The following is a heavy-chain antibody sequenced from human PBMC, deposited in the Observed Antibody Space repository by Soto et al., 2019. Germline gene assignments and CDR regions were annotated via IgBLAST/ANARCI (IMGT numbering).Heavy chain of an antibody. V-gene: IGHV4-31*03. Sequence: QVRLEESGPGLVKPSETLSLICSVSGGSVNNANYFWNWIRHHPENGLEWIGYIYYSGSTRYNPSFKTRATLSIDTTKDQFSLRRNSVPVADTAVYFCARDADYGGSRGGMDVWGRGTTVTVSS. CDR3: ARDADYGGSRGGMDV. D-gene: IGHD4-17*01. J-gene: IGHJ6*02. CDR1: GGSVNNANYF. CDR2: IYYSGST.